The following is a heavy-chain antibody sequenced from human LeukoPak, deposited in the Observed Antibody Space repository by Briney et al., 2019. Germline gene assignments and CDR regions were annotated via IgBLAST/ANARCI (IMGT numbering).Heavy chain of an antibody. D-gene: IGHD3-22*01. CDR3: AILSYYYDSSGYPALDY. CDR1: GYSFTSYW. Sequence: GESLKISCKGSGYSFTSYWIGWVRQMPGKGLEWMGIIYPGDPDTRYSPSFQGQVTISADKSISTAYLQWSSLKASDTAMYYCAILSYYYDSSGYPALDYWGQGTLVTVSS. V-gene: IGHV5-51*01. J-gene: IGHJ4*02. CDR2: IYPGDPDT.